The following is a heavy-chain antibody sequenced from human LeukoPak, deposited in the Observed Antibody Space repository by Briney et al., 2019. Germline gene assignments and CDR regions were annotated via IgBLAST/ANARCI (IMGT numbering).Heavy chain of an antibody. V-gene: IGHV4-4*07. D-gene: IGHD3-3*01. CDR3: ARTYYDFWSGSSYWYFEL. CDR1: GGSISSYY. CDR2: IYTSGST. Sequence: SETLSLTCTVSGGSISSYYWSWIRQPAGEGLEWIGHIYTSGSTNYNPSLKSRVTMSVDTSKNQFSLRLSSVTAADTAVYYCARTYYDFWSGSSYWYFELWGRGTLVTVSS. J-gene: IGHJ2*01.